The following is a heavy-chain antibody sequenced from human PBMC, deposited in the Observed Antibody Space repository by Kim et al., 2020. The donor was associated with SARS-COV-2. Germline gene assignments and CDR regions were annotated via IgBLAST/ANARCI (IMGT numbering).Heavy chain of an antibody. CDR1: GGTFSSYA. V-gene: IGHV1-69*04. CDR2: IIPILGIA. CDR3: ARGIVVVPAGDAFDI. D-gene: IGHD2-2*01. J-gene: IGHJ3*02. Sequence: SVKVSCKASGGTFSSYAISWVRQAPGQGLEWMGRIIPILGIANYAQKFQGRVTITADKSTSTAYMELSSLRSEDTAVYYCARGIVVVPAGDAFDIWGQGTMVTVSS.